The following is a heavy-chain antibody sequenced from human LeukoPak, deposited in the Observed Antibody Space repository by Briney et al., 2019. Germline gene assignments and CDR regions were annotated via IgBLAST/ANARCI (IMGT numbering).Heavy chain of an antibody. CDR2: IKHDGSDS. D-gene: IGHD4-17*01. V-gene: IGHV3-7*01. J-gene: IGHJ4*02. CDR3: ARDRRPTIYGGLDS. Sequence: GGSLRLSCAASGSTFSDYYMSWIRQAPGKGLDWVANIKHDGSDSLYVDSVKGRFTISRDNSENSLYLQMHSLRVEDTAMYFCARDRRPTIYGGLDSWGQGTVVTVSS. CDR1: GSTFSDYY.